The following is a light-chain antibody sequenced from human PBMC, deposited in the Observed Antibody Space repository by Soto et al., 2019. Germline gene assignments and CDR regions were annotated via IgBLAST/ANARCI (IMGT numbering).Light chain of an antibody. V-gene: IGKV3-20*01. J-gene: IGKJ3*01. CDR2: GAS. Sequence: EIVVTQSPGTLSLCPGERATLSCRASQSVSSSYLAWYQQKPGQAPSLLIYGASSRATGIPDRFSGSGSGKDFTLTISRLEPEDFAVYYCQQFGSSPLFTFGPGTKVDVK. CDR3: QQFGSSPLFT. CDR1: QSVSSSY.